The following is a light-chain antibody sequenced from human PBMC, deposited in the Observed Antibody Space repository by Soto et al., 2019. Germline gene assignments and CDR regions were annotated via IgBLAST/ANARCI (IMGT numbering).Light chain of an antibody. Sequence: QSVLTQPASVSGSPGQSITISCTGTSSDVGGSKLVSWYHHHPGKAPKLIIYEDTKRPSGVSTRFSGSKSGNTASLTISGLQAEDEADYSCSSYTSSNTFYVFGTGTKLTVL. J-gene: IGLJ1*01. CDR3: SSYTSSNTFYV. CDR1: SSDVGGSKL. CDR2: EDT. V-gene: IGLV2-14*02.